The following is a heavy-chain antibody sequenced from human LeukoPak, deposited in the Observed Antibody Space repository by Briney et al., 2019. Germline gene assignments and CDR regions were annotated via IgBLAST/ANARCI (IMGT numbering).Heavy chain of an antibody. CDR1: GFNFSNYN. D-gene: IGHD2-21*02. J-gene: IGHJ5*02. CDR3: AKGDTS. V-gene: IGHV3-30*02. Sequence: PGGSLRLSCAASGFNFSNYNMHGVRQAPGKGLEWVAFIRYDGSDKYYADSVKGRFTISRDNSKNTLYLQMNSLRTEDTAVYYCAKGDTSWGQGTLVTVSS. CDR2: IRYDGSDK.